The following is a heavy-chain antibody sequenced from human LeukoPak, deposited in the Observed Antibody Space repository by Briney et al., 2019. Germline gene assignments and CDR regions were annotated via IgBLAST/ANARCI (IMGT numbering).Heavy chain of an antibody. J-gene: IGHJ3*02. CDR1: GYRFTNYW. CDR3: ARHTRGVDTALVQDAFDI. CDR2: IYPDDSDI. Sequence: GESLKISCKGSGYRFTNYWIGWVRQMPGKGLECMGIIYPDDSDIRYSPSFQGQVTISADKSVSTAYLQWSSLKASDTAIYYCARHTRGVDTALVQDAFDIWGQGTRVTVSS. V-gene: IGHV5-51*01. D-gene: IGHD5-18*01.